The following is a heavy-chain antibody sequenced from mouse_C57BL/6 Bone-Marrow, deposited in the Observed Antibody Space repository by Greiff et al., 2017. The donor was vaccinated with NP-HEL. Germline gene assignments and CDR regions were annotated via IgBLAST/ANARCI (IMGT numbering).Heavy chain of an antibody. CDR1: GYTFTTYP. CDR3: AKGGNYWYYIDC. V-gene: IGHV1-47*01. D-gene: IGHD2-1*01. CDR2: FHPYNDDT. J-gene: IGHJ2*01. Sequence: QVQLQQSGAELVKPGASVKMSCKASGYTFTTYPIEWVKQNHGKSLEWIGNFHPYNDDTEYNEKFKNKATLTVEKSASTVYLELSRLTSDDSSVYDCAKGGNYWYYIDCWGQGTALTGTS.